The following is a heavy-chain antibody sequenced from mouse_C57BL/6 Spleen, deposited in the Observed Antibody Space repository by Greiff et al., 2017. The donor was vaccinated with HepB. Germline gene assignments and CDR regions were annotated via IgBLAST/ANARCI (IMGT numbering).Heavy chain of an antibody. CDR2: INYDGSST. V-gene: IGHV5-16*01. Sequence: EVMLVESEGGLVQPGSSMKLSCTASGFTFSDYYMAWVRQVPEKGLEWVANINYDGSSTYYLDSLKSRFIISRDNAKNILYLQMSSLKSEDTATYYCARVIYYDSYFDYWGQGTTLTVSS. CDR1: GFTFSDYY. D-gene: IGHD2-4*01. CDR3: ARVIYYDSYFDY. J-gene: IGHJ2*01.